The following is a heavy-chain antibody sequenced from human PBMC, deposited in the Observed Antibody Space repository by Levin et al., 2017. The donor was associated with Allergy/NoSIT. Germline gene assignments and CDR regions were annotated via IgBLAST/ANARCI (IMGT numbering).Heavy chain of an antibody. CDR2: ITGGGFNT. V-gene: IGHV3-23*01. J-gene: IGHJ3*01. CDR1: GFTISEYA. D-gene: IGHD1-1*01. Sequence: GESLKISCAVSGFTISEYAMAWVRQAPGKGLEWVSVITGGGFNTYYGDSVKGRFTVSRDDSKDTLYLELNSLGGEDTVVYYCAKKQGGTSGFSFDVWGQGTMVTVSS. CDR3: AKKQGGTSGFSFDV.